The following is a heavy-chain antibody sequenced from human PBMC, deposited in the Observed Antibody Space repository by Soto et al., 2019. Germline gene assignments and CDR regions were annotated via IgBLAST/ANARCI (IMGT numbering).Heavy chain of an antibody. V-gene: IGHV2-5*02. CDR1: GFSLITTGSG. CDR2: IYWDDDN. CDR3: RRLMTGVSTFGMDV. Sequence: QITLKESGPTLVEPTQTLTLTCTFSGFSLITTGSGVAWIRQPPGKALEWPALIYWDDDNRYSPSLKSRLTNPEDTSKSQVIITMTNIDPVVTGAYCGRRLMTGVSTFGMDVWGHGTAVTVA. J-gene: IGHJ6*02. D-gene: IGHD3-9*01.